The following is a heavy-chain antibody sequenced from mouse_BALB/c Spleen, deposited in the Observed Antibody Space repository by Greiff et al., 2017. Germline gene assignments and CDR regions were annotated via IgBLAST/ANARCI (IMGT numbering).Heavy chain of an antibody. V-gene: IGHV1-18*01. D-gene: IGHD2-2*01. Sequence: EVKLQESGPELVKPGASVKISCKTSGYTFTEYTMHWVKQSHGKSLEWIGGINPNNGGTIYNQKFKGKATLTVDKSSSTAYMELRSLTSEDSAVYYCAREGYGYGYFDVWGAGTTVTVSS. CDR1: GYTFTEYT. CDR3: AREGYGYGYFDV. J-gene: IGHJ1*01. CDR2: INPNNGGT.